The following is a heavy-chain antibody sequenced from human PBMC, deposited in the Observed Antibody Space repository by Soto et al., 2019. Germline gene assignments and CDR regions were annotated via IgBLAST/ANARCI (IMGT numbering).Heavy chain of an antibody. CDR3: ARAAGIQLWPSLLGY. D-gene: IGHD5-18*01. CDR2: IIPIFGTA. Sequence: QVQLVQSGAEVKKPGSSVEVSCKASGGTFSSYAISWVRQAPGQGLEWMGGIIPIFGTANYAQKFQGRVTITADESTSTAYMELSSLRSADTAVYYCARAAGIQLWPSLLGYWGQGTLVTVSS. J-gene: IGHJ4*02. CDR1: GGTFSSYA. V-gene: IGHV1-69*12.